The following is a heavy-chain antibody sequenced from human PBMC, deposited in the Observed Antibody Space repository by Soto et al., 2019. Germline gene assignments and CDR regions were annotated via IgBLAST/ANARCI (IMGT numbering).Heavy chain of an antibody. V-gene: IGHV4-34*01. D-gene: IGHD5-18*01. CDR1: GGSFSGYY. Sequence: PSETLSLTCAVYGGSFSGYYWSWIRQPPGKGLEWIGEINHSGSTNYNPSLKSRVTISVDTSKNQFSLKLSSVTAADTAVYYCARARGSFGYSYGYYFDYWGQGTLVTVSS. CDR2: INHSGST. J-gene: IGHJ4*02. CDR3: ARARGSFGYSYGYYFDY.